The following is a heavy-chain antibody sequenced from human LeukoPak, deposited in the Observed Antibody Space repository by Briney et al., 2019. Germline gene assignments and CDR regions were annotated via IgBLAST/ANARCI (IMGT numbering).Heavy chain of an antibody. CDR1: GFTFSSCG. Sequence: GGSLRLSCAASGFTFSSCGMHWVRQAPGKGLEWVAVISYDGSNKYYADSVKGRFTISRDNSKNTLYLQMNSLRAEDTAVYYCAKKQSGYYLPLDYWGQGTLVTVSS. CDR3: AKKQSGYYLPLDY. V-gene: IGHV3-30*18. CDR2: ISYDGSNK. D-gene: IGHD3-22*01. J-gene: IGHJ4*02.